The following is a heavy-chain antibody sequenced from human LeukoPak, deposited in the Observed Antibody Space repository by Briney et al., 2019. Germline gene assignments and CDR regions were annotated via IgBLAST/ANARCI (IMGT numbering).Heavy chain of an antibody. CDR3: ARGSGQYFYYDMDV. CDR1: GGSIGSSSYY. J-gene: IGHJ6*02. CDR2: IYYRGNT. V-gene: IGHV4-39*07. Sequence: PSETLSLTCTVSGGSIGSSSYYWDWIRQPPGKGLEWIGNIYYRGNTYYNPSLKSRVTISVDTSKNQFSLRLSSVTAADTAVYYCARGSGQYFYYDMDVWGQGTTVTVSS. D-gene: IGHD3-10*01.